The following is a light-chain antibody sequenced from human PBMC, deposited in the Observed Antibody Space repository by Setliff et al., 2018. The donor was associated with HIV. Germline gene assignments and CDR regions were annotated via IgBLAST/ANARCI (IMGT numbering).Light chain of an antibody. Sequence: SVLTQPASVSGSPGQSITISCTGTSSDVGAYNFVSWYQQHPGKAPKLMIYDVSKRPSGVSNRFSGSKSGNTASLTISGLQAEDEAVYYCSSYTTSRSWVFGGGTKATVL. V-gene: IGLV2-14*01. J-gene: IGLJ3*02. CDR2: DVS. CDR1: SSDVGAYNF. CDR3: SSYTTSRSWV.